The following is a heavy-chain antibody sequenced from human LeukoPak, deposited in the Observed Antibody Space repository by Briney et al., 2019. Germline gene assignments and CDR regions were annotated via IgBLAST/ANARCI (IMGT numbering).Heavy chain of an antibody. CDR3: ARIVAVSEDYFDY. Sequence: SGPALVKPTQTLTLTCTFSGFSLSTSGMCVSWIRQPPGKALEWLARIDWDDGKRYNTSLKTRLTISKDTSRNQVVLTMSNMDPVDTATYYCARIVAVSEDYFDYWGPGILVTVSS. CDR2: IDWDDGK. D-gene: IGHD6-19*01. J-gene: IGHJ4*02. CDR1: GFSLSTSGMC. V-gene: IGHV2-70*11.